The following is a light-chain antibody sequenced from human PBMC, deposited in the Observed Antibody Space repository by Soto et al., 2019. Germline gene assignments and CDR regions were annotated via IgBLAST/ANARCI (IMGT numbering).Light chain of an antibody. CDR3: QQYGASPFT. J-gene: IGKJ3*01. CDR1: RHVYINA. Sequence: VVLTQSPATLSLSPGERATLSCRASRHVYINALGWYLQKPGRTPTLLIYGASTRATDVPDRFSATGSGTDFSLTISRVEPEDSAVYYCQQYGASPFTFGPGTRVEI. CDR2: GAS. V-gene: IGKV3-20*01.